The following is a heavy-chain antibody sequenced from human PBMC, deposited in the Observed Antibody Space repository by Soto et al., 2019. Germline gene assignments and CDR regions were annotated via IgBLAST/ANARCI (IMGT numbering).Heavy chain of an antibody. CDR1: GGTFSSYA. D-gene: IGHD3-3*01. Sequence: SVKVSCKASGGTFSSYAISWVRQAPGQGLEWMGGIIPIFGTANYAQKFQGRVTITADESTSTAYMELSSLRSEDTAVYYCARAITIFGVVHYYYGMDVWGQGTTVTVS. J-gene: IGHJ6*02. CDR3: ARAITIFGVVHYYYGMDV. V-gene: IGHV1-69*13. CDR2: IIPIFGTA.